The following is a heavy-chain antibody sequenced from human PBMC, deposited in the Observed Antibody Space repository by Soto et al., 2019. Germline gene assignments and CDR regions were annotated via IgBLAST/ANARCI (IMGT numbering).Heavy chain of an antibody. CDR3: AREFYSDAPHSSYYGVDG. V-gene: IGHV4-4*02. J-gene: IGHJ6*04. Sequence: SETLSLTCAVSGGSITGNNWWTWVRQSPGKGLEWIGEIDHTGSTNYNPSLQSRVTISVDQSKNKFSLNLRSVTAADAAVYYCAREFYSDAPHSSYYGVDGGGEGTTVTVSS. CDR1: GGSITGNNW. D-gene: IGHD6-13*01. CDR2: IDHTGST.